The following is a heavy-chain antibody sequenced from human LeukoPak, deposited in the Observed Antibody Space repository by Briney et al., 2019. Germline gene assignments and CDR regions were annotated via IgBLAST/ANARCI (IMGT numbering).Heavy chain of an antibody. D-gene: IGHD5-18*01. J-gene: IGHJ6*03. CDR2: IYHSGST. Sequence: SETLSLTCTVSGYSISSGYYWGWIRQPPGKGLEWIGSIYHSGSTYYNPSLKSRVTISVDTSKNQFSLKLSSVTAADTAVYYCARVDTAMVPWYYYMDVWGKGTTVTVSS. CDR1: GYSISSGYY. CDR3: ARVDTAMVPWYYYMDV. V-gene: IGHV4-38-2*02.